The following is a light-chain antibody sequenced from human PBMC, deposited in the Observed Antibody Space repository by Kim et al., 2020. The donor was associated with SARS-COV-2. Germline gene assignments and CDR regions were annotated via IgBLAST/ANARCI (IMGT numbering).Light chain of an antibody. CDR2: GAS. CDR3: QQSYFNFVT. J-gene: IGKJ1*01. V-gene: IGKV1-39*01. CDR1: QSSSSY. Sequence: ASVGDRIIITRRASQSSSSYLKWYQQKPEQAPNLLIYGASSLQSVVPSRFSGSGSGTDFTLTVTSLQPEDFATYYCQQSYFNFVTFGQGTKVDIK.